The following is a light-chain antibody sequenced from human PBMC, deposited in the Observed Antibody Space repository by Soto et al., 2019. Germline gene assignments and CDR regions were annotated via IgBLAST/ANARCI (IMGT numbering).Light chain of an antibody. CDR1: QSVGSS. J-gene: IGKJ4*01. Sequence: EIVLTQSPATLSLSPGERVTLSCRASQSVGSSLAWYQQKPGQAPRLLIYDTSNRATGIPARFSGSGSGTDFTLTSRSLQPEDFAVYYCQQGNNWPLTFGGGTKVEIK. CDR2: DTS. V-gene: IGKV3-11*01. CDR3: QQGNNWPLT.